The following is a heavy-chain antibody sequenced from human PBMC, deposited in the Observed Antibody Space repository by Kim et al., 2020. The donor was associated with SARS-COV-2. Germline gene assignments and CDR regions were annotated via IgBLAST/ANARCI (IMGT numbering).Heavy chain of an antibody. Sequence: SETLSLTCTVSGCSISSSSYYWGWIRQPPGKGLEWIGSIYYSGSTYYNPSLKSRVTISVDTSKNQFSLKLSSVTAADTAVYYCAAENRLLPDYWGQGTLVTVST. CDR1: GCSISSSSYY. J-gene: IGHJ4*01. CDR2: IYYSGST. V-gene: IGHV4-39*01. CDR3: AAENRLLPDY. D-gene: IGHD3-22*01.